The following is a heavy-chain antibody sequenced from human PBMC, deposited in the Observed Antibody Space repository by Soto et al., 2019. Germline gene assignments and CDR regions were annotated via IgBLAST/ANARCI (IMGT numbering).Heavy chain of an antibody. J-gene: IGHJ4*02. V-gene: IGHV4-31*03. CDR3: ARAASFYYDNTGYYHFDY. D-gene: IGHD3-22*01. CDR1: GGSINSGGFY. Sequence: SETLSLTCTVSGGSINSGGFYWSWIRQHPGKGLVWFGYFYYIGSTSYNPSLKSRLIISVVTSKNLFSLRLRFVTAADTAVFYCARAASFYYDNTGYYHFDYWGQGSLVTVSS. CDR2: FYYIGST.